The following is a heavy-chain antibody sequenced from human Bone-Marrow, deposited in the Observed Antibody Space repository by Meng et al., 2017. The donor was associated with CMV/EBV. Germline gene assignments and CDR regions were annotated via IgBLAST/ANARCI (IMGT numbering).Heavy chain of an antibody. CDR1: GSSFTSYW. Sequence: CKGSGSSFTSYWISWVRQMPGKGLEWMGRIDPSDSYTNYSPSFQGHVTISADKSISTAYLQWSSLKASDTAMYYCARAGGWDLKFDPWGQGTLVTVSS. J-gene: IGHJ5*02. CDR2: IDPSDSYT. CDR3: ARAGGWDLKFDP. D-gene: IGHD6-19*01. V-gene: IGHV5-10-1*01.